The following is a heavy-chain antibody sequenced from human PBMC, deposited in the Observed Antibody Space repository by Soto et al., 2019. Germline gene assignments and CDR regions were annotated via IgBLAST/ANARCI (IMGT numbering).Heavy chain of an antibody. CDR3: GTHPGGGGY. CDR2: IYSGGYT. D-gene: IGHD3-10*01. J-gene: IGHJ4*02. Sequence: EVQLVESGGGLIQPGGSLRLSCAVSGFTVSNNYMSWVRQAPGKGLEGVSVIYSGGYTAYGDSVKGRFTISRDNSKNTQIPQTNSRGTRHSAVFYCGTHPGGGGYWGQGTLVTVSS. V-gene: IGHV3-53*01. CDR1: GFTVSNNY.